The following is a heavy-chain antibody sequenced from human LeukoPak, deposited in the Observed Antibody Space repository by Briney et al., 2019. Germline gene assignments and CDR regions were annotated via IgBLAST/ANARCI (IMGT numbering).Heavy chain of an antibody. J-gene: IGHJ5*02. V-gene: IGHV3-30-3*01. CDR3: ARDSHRHHPNWFDP. CDR1: GFTFSSYA. Sequence: GGSLRLSCAASGFTFSSYAMHWVRQAPGKGLEWVAVISYDGSNKYYADSVKGRFTISRDNSKNTLYLQMNSLRAEDTAVYYCARDSHRHHPNWFDPWGQGTLVTVSS. CDR2: ISYDGSNK.